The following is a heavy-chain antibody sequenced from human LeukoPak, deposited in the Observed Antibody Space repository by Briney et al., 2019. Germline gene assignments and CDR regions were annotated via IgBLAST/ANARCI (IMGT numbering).Heavy chain of an antibody. J-gene: IGHJ4*02. D-gene: IGHD6-13*01. V-gene: IGHV4-59*08. CDR1: GGSISSYY. CDR3: ARRFSSSWPYYFDY. CDR2: IYYSGST. Sequence: SETLSLTCTVSGGSISSYYWSRIRQPPGKGLEWIGFIYYSGSTNYNPSLKSRVTISVDTSKNQFSLKLSSVTAADTAVYYCARRFSSSWPYYFDYWGQGTLVTVSS.